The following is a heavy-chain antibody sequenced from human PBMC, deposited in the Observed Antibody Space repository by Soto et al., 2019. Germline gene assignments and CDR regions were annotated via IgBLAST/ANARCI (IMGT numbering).Heavy chain of an antibody. J-gene: IGHJ4*02. CDR1: GYTFINYY. V-gene: IGHV1-46*01. Sequence: ASVKVSCKASGYTFINYYIHWVRQAPGQGLEWMAIINPMGGSTNYAQEFQGRVTLTSDTSTSTVYMELSSLRFEDTALFYCARDLAVGDFWGQGSLVIVSS. CDR2: INPMGGST. D-gene: IGHD6-19*01. CDR3: ARDLAVGDF.